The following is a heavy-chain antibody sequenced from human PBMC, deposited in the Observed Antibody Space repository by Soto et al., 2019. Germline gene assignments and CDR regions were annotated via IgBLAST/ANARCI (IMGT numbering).Heavy chain of an antibody. CDR2: IYYSGST. D-gene: IGHD3-22*01. CDR3: ARAVYYDSSGPYDY. CDR1: GGSVSSGSYY. Sequence: SETLSLTCTVSGGSVSSGSYYWSWIRQPPGKGLEWIGYIYYSGSTNYNPSLKSRVTISVDTSKNQFSLKLSSVTAADTAVYYCARAVYYDSSGPYDYWGQGTLVTV. V-gene: IGHV4-61*01. J-gene: IGHJ4*02.